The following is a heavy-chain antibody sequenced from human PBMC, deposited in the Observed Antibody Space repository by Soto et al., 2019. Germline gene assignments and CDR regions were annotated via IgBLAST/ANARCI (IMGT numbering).Heavy chain of an antibody. D-gene: IGHD6-13*01. CDR3: ARGTAGRVAFDI. CDR2: IYYSGST. Sequence: SSETLSLTCTVSGGSISSGGYYWSWIRQHPGKGLEWIGYIYYSGSTYYNPSLKSRVTISVDTSKNQFSLKLSSVTAADTAVYYCARGTAGRVAFDIWGQGTMVTVSS. J-gene: IGHJ3*02. V-gene: IGHV4-31*03. CDR1: GGSISSGGYY.